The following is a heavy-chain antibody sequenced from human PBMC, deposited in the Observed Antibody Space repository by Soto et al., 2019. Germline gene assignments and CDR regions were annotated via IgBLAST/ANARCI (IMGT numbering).Heavy chain of an antibody. CDR3: ATRITMVRGLRSRINWFDP. D-gene: IGHD3-10*01. CDR2: IYHSGST. J-gene: IGHJ5*02. Sequence: QVQLQESGPGLVKPSGTLSLTCAVSGGSISSSNWWSWVRQPPGKGLEWIGEIYHSGSTNYNPSLKSRVTISVDKSKNQFSLKLSSVTAADTAVYYCATRITMVRGLRSRINWFDPWGQGTLVTVSS. V-gene: IGHV4-4*02. CDR1: GGSISSSNW.